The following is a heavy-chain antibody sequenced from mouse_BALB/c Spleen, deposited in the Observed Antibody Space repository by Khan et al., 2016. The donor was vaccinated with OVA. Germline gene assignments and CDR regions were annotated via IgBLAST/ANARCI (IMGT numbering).Heavy chain of an antibody. CDR3: ARGASYWYFDV. CDR2: INTYTGEP. J-gene: IGHJ1*01. CDR1: GYTFTNYG. V-gene: IGHV9-1*02. Sequence: QIQLVQSGPELKNPGETVKISCKASGYTFTNYGMNWVTQAPGTGLKWMGWINTYTGEPTYTDDFKGQFAFSLDTSASTAYLQINNLKNEDMATYFCARGASYWYFDVWGAGTTVTVSS.